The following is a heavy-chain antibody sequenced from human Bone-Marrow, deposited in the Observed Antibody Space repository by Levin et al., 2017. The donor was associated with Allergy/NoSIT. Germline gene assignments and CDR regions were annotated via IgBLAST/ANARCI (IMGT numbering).Heavy chain of an antibody. V-gene: IGHV3-21*01. CDR2: ISSSSSYI. Sequence: SCAASGFTFSSYRMNWVRQAPGKGLEWVSSISSSSSYIYYADSVKGRFTISRDNAKNSLYLQMNSLRAEDTAVYYCASVQWLVEGSFEYWGQGTLVTVSS. J-gene: IGHJ4*02. CDR1: GFTFSSYR. D-gene: IGHD6-19*01. CDR3: ASVQWLVEGSFEY.